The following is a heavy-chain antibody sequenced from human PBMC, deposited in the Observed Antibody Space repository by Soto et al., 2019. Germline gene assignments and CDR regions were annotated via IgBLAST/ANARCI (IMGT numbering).Heavy chain of an antibody. CDR2: MNPNSGNT. Sequence: ASVKVSCKASGYTFTSYDINWVRQATGQGLEWMGWMNPNSGNTGYAQKFQGRVTMTRNTSISTAYMELSSLRSEDTAVYYCAIGLTASKGDTTGTTSVRFDAFATCG. J-gene: IGHJ3*02. CDR1: GYTFTSYD. D-gene: IGHD1-1*01. CDR3: AIGLTASKGDTTGTTSVRFDAFAT. V-gene: IGHV1-8*01.